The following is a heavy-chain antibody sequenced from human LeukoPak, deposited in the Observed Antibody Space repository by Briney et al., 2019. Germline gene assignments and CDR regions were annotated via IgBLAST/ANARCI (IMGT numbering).Heavy chain of an antibody. CDR1: GFTFSNYW. Sequence: GGSLRLSCAASGFTFSNYWMSWVRQAPGKGLEWVANIKQDGSVKYYVDSVKGRFTISSDNAKNFLQMNSLRVEDTAVYYCARIGYSSSSLDYWGQGTLVTVSS. V-gene: IGHV3-7*01. D-gene: IGHD6-6*01. CDR3: ARIGYSSSSLDY. J-gene: IGHJ4*02. CDR2: IKQDGSVK.